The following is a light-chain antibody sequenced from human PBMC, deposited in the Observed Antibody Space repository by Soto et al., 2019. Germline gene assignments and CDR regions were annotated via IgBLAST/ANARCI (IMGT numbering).Light chain of an antibody. CDR3: QQSHITQYS. Sequence: HTTQSPSTLSASVGARATITYQPVQMISRWLAWYQHKPGKAPKLLIYDASSLESGVPSRFSGSGSGTDFTRTISTLQREDFATYYCQQSHITQYSFGRGTTLEIK. CDR1: QMISRW. V-gene: IGKV1-5*01. J-gene: IGKJ2*03. CDR2: DAS.